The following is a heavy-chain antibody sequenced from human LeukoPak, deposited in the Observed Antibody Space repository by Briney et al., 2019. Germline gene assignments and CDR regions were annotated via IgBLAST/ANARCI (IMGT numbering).Heavy chain of an antibody. CDR1: GYTFTSYD. Sequence: ASVKLSYKASGYTFTSYDINWVRQATGQGLEWMGWMNPNSGNTSYAQKFKGRVTMTRNNSISTAYMELSSLRSEDTAVYYCASIYSSGWYGDAFDIWGQGTMVTVSS. V-gene: IGHV1-8*01. J-gene: IGHJ3*02. CDR3: ASIYSSGWYGDAFDI. CDR2: MNPNSGNT. D-gene: IGHD6-19*01.